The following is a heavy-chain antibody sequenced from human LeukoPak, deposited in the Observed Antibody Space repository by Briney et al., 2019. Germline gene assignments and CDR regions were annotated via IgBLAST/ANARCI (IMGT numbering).Heavy chain of an antibody. CDR2: ISSSGSTI. D-gene: IGHD3-3*01. Sequence: GGSLRLSCAASGFTFSGSAMHWVRQAPGKGLEWVSYISSSGSTIYYADSVKGRFTISRDNAKNSLYLQMNSLRAEDTAVYYCARVPITIFGVVILGCMDVWGQGTTVTVSS. J-gene: IGHJ6*02. CDR1: GFTFSGSA. CDR3: ARVPITIFGVVILGCMDV. V-gene: IGHV3-48*03.